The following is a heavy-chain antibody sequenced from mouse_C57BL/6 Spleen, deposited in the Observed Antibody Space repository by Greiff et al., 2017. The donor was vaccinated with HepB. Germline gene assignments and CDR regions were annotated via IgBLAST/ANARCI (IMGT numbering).Heavy chain of an antibody. D-gene: IGHD1-1*01. Sequence: EVQGVESGPELVKPGASVKISCKASGYSFTGYYMNWVKQSPEKSLEWIGEINPSTGGTTYNQKFKAKATLTVDKSSSTAYMQLKSLTSEDSAVYYCAILLPFDYWGQGTTLTVSS. CDR1: GYSFTGYY. CDR3: AILLPFDY. CDR2: INPSTGGT. V-gene: IGHV1-42*01. J-gene: IGHJ2*01.